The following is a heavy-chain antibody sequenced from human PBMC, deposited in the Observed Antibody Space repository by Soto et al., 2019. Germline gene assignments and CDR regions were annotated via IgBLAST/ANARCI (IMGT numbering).Heavy chain of an antibody. CDR1: GDTFNDYY. CDR3: ARESGGATATLDYYYFYMDV. D-gene: IGHD5-12*01. CDR2: INPNGGVT. J-gene: IGHJ6*03. Sequence: QVQLVQSGDEGKKPGASVTVSCRSSGDTFNDYYIHWVRQAPGQGLEWMGWINPNGGVTKYAQKFQGWVSMTRDTSIRTVYMQLSRLRSDDTAVYYCARESGGATATLDYYYFYMDVWGTGTTVTVFS. V-gene: IGHV1-2*04.